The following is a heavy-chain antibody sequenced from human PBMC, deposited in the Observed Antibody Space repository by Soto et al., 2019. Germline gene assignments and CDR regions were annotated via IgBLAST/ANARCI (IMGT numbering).Heavy chain of an antibody. CDR1: GFTFGVYW. CDR2: IKWDASEK. CDR3: ARDSGYGSATSVNHYLDY. Sequence: EVQLEESGGGLVQPGGSLRLSCAASGFTFGVYWMSWVRQAPGKVLEWLGTIKWDASEKKYVDSVKGRFTISRDNAKNSLYLQMDSLRAEDTADYYCARDSGYGSATSVNHYLDYWGHGTLVTVSS. D-gene: IGHD3-10*01. V-gene: IGHV3-7*01. J-gene: IGHJ4*01.